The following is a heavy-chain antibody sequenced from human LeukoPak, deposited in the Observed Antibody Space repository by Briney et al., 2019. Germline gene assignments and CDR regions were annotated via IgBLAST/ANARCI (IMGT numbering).Heavy chain of an antibody. D-gene: IGHD3-10*01. J-gene: IGHJ4*02. CDR1: GGSISSSSYY. Sequence: SETLSLTCTVSGGSISSSSYYWGWIRQPPGKGLEWIGSIYYRGNTYYNPSLTSRVTISVDTSKNQFSLKMSSVTAADTAIYYCATHIRGTQHWGQGTLVTVSS. CDR2: IYYRGNT. CDR3: ATHIRGTQH. V-gene: IGHV4-39*01.